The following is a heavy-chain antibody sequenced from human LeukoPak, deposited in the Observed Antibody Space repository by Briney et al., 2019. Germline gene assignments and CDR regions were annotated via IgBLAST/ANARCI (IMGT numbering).Heavy chain of an antibody. CDR2: IHPSTGNS. CDR1: GYSFSNYA. D-gene: IGHD3-16*02. V-gene: IGHV7-4-1*02. CDR3: ARALDSLGGLSLPDY. Sequence: ASVRVSCKASGYSFSNYAMNWVRQAPGQGLEWMGWIHPSTGNSAYAQGLTGRFVFSLDASVSTTYLQISGLKAEDTAVYFCARALDSLGGLSLPDYWGQGTLVTVSS. J-gene: IGHJ4*02.